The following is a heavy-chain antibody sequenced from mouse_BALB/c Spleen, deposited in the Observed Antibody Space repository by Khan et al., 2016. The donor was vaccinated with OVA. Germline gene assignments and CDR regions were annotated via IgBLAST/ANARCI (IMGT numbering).Heavy chain of an antibody. J-gene: IGHJ3*01. CDR2: ISSGDST. D-gene: IGHD6-1*01. CDR3: ARDNRFAY. V-gene: IGHV5-6-5*01. CDR1: GFTFSNYA. Sequence: EVELVESGGGLVKPGGSLKLSCAASGFTFSNYAMSWVRQSPEKRLEWVASISSGDSTYNPDSVKGRFTIIRDNARNILSLQMSSLRSEDTAMYYCARDNRFAYWGQGTLVTVSA.